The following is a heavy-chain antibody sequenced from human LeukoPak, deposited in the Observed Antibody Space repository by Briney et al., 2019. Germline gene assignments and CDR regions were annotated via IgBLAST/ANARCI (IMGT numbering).Heavy chain of an antibody. V-gene: IGHV4-31*03. CDR1: GGSISSGGYY. J-gene: IGHJ6*04. Sequence: PSETLSLTCTVSGGSISSGGYYWSWIRQHPGKGLEWIGYIYYCGSTYYNPSLKSRVTISVDTSKNQFSLKLSSVTAADTAVYYCARGLTDNYYYYGMDVWGKGTTVTVSS. CDR3: ARGLTDNYYYYGMDV. D-gene: IGHD3-9*01. CDR2: IYYCGST.